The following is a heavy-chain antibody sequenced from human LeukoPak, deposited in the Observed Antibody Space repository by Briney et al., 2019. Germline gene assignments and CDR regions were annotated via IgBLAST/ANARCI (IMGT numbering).Heavy chain of an antibody. Sequence: ASVKVSCKASGGTFSSYAISWVRQAPGQGLEWMGRIIPILGIANYAQKFQGRVTITADKSTSTAYMELSSLRSEDTAVYYCAREVRELGSGSLSYGMDVWGQGTTVTVSS. J-gene: IGHJ6*02. CDR1: GGTFSSYA. CDR3: AREVRELGSGSLSYGMDV. CDR2: IIPILGIA. D-gene: IGHD3-10*01. V-gene: IGHV1-69*04.